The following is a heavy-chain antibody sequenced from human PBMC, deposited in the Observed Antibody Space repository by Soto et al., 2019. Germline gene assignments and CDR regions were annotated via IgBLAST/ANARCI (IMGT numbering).Heavy chain of an antibody. V-gene: IGHV1-69*12. CDR2: IIPIFGTA. J-gene: IGHJ6*02. CDR3: AGHPFSSHHHYYGMDV. Sequence: QVQLVQSGAEVKKPGSSVKVSCKASGGTFSSYAISWVRQAPGQGLEWMGGIIPIFGTANYAQKFQGRVTITADESPRAAYMGLSSLRSEDTAVYYCAGHPFSSHHHYYGMDVWGQGTTGTVSS. CDR1: GGTFSSYA.